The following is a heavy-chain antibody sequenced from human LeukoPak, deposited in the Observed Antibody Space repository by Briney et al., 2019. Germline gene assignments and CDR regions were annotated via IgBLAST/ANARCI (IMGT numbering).Heavy chain of an antibody. CDR2: INPNSGGT. J-gene: IGHJ3*02. Sequence: ASVKVSCKASGYTFTGYYMHWVRQAPGQGLEWMGWINPNSGGTNYAQKFQGRVTMTRDTSISTAYMELSRLRSDDTAVYYCAKSATMIVVVYAFDIWGQGTMVTVSS. D-gene: IGHD3-22*01. CDR3: AKSATMIVVVYAFDI. V-gene: IGHV1-2*02. CDR1: GYTFTGYY.